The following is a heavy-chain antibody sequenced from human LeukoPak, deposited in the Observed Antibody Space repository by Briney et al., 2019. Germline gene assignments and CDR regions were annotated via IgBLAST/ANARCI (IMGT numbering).Heavy chain of an antibody. CDR2: IYYSGST. D-gene: IGHD6-19*01. CDR3: AREYSSGWYPSHGYYFDY. Sequence: SETLSLTCTVSGGSISSYYWSWIRQPPGKGLEWIGYIYYSGSTNYNPSLKSRVTISVDTSKNQFSLQLNSVTPEDTAVYYCAREYSSGWYPSHGYYFDYWGQGTLVTVSS. V-gene: IGHV4-59*12. J-gene: IGHJ4*02. CDR1: GGSISSYY.